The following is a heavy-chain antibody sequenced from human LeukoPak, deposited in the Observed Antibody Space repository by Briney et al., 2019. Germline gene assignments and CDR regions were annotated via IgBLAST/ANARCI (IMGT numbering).Heavy chain of an antibody. CDR1: GGTFSGYY. CDR2: SNDSGGT. D-gene: IGHD3-16*01. CDR3: ARLVPESSDDYVWGSPTLPFDY. V-gene: IGHV4-34*01. Sequence: SETLSLTCAVYGGTFSGYYWSWIRQPPGKRLEWVGESNDSGGTNYNPSLKSRVTISADKSKNQVSLKLSSVTAADTAVYYCARLVPESSDDYVWGSPTLPFDYWGQGTLVTVSS. J-gene: IGHJ4*02.